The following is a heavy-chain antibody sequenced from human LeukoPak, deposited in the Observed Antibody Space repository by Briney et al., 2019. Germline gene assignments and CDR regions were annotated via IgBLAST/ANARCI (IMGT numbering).Heavy chain of an antibody. CDR2: IYYDGGNK. CDR3: ARLKGSNEYYYMDV. V-gene: IGHV3-33*01. D-gene: IGHD4/OR15-4a*01. Sequence: PGGSLRLSCAASGFTFKYYGMHWVRQAPGKGLEWVALIYYDGGNKYYADSVKGRFTISRDNSNNILYLQMDSVRAEDTAVYYCARLKGSNEYYYMDVWGKAITVIVSS. CDR1: GFTFKYYG. J-gene: IGHJ6*03.